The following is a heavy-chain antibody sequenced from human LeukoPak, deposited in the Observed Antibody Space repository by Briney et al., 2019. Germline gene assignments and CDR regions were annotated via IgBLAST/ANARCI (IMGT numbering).Heavy chain of an antibody. Sequence: ASVKVSCKASGGTFSSYAISWVRQAPGQGLEWMGGIIPIFGTANYAQKFQGRVTITADESTSTAYMGLSSLRSEDTAVYYCARVVPAAPLGLYAFDIWGQGTMVTVSS. CDR3: ARVVPAAPLGLYAFDI. CDR1: GGTFSSYA. D-gene: IGHD2-2*01. CDR2: IIPIFGTA. J-gene: IGHJ3*02. V-gene: IGHV1-69*13.